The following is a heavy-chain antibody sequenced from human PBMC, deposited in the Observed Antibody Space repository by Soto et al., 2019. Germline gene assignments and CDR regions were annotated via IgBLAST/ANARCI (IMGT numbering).Heavy chain of an antibody. V-gene: IGHV4-59*01. CDR2: IYYSGST. Sequence: PSETLSLTCTVSGGSISSYYWSWIRQPPGKGLEWIGYIYYSGSTNYNPSLKSRVTISVDTSKNQFSLKLSSVTAADTAVYYCARALPRDTLFDYWGQGTLVTVSS. CDR3: ARALPRDTLFDY. CDR1: GGSISSYY. J-gene: IGHJ4*02. D-gene: IGHD5-18*01.